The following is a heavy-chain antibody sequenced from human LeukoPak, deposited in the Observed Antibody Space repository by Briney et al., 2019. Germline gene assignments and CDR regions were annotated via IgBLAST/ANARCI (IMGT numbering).Heavy chain of an antibody. CDR3: ARVLLDYGDYGAFDI. Sequence: PSETLSLTCTVSGGSISSYYWSWIRQPPGKGLGWIGYIYYSGSTNYNPSLKSRVTISVDTSKNQFSLKLSSVTAADTAVYYCARVLLDYGDYGAFDIWGQGTMVTVSS. D-gene: IGHD4-17*01. J-gene: IGHJ3*02. CDR1: GGSISSYY. V-gene: IGHV4-59*01. CDR2: IYYSGST.